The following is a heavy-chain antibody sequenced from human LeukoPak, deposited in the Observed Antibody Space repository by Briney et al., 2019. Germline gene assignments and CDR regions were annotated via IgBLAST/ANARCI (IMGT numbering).Heavy chain of an antibody. Sequence: GGSLRLSCAASGFSFSRYWMSWVRQAPGKGLEWVPNIKQDGSAKNYVESVKGRFTISRDNAKNSLYLQMNSLRAEDTAVYYCARDDYVWGVNYYYYYMDVWGKGTTVTVSS. CDR2: IKQDGSAK. D-gene: IGHD3-16*01. CDR1: GFSFSRYW. J-gene: IGHJ6*03. V-gene: IGHV3-7*01. CDR3: ARDDYVWGVNYYYYYMDV.